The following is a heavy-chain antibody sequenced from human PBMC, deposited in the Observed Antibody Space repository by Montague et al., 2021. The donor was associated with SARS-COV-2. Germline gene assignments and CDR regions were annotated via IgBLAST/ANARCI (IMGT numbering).Heavy chain of an antibody. V-gene: IGHV3-48*03. D-gene: IGHD1-26*01. CDR1: GFTFSNYE. Sequence: LSCAASGFTFSNYEMNWARQAPGKGLEWISYIDFSANTIYYADSVKGRFTISRDNSKNTLYLQMDSLRPGDTAVYYCAREGYRSGSFYIDYWGQGTLVTVSS. CDR2: IDFSANTI. J-gene: IGHJ4*01. CDR3: AREGYRSGSFYIDY.